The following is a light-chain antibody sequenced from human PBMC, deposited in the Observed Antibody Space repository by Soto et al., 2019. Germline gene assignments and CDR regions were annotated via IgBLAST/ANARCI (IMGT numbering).Light chain of an antibody. CDR3: QNYNSAPHT. Sequence: DIQMTQSPSPLSASVGDRVTITCRASQGISNNLAWYQQKPGKVPKLLIYAASTLQSGVPSRFSGSGSGTDFTLTISSPQPEDVATYYGQNYNSAPHTFGGGTKVEIK. CDR1: QGISNN. J-gene: IGKJ4*01. CDR2: AAS. V-gene: IGKV1-27*01.